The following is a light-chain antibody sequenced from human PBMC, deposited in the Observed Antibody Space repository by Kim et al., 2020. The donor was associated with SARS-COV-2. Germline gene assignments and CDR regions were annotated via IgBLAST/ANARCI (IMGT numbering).Light chain of an antibody. Sequence: DIQMTQSPSSLSASVGDTVTITCRASQSISSYLNWYQQKPGKAPKLLIYGASSLQSGVPSRFSGSGSGTDFTLTISSLQPEDFAGYYCQQSYSTPPTFGGGTKVDIK. CDR1: QSISSY. CDR2: GAS. J-gene: IGKJ4*01. CDR3: QQSYSTPPT. V-gene: IGKV1-39*01.